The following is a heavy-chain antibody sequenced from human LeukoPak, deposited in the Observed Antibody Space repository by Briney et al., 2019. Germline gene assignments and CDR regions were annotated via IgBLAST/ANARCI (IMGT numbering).Heavy chain of an antibody. CDR1: GFTFSRYG. CDR2: IWYDGHNK. D-gene: IGHD6-19*01. V-gene: IGHV3-33*01. J-gene: IGHJ4*02. Sequence: GGSLRLSCAASGFTFSRYGMHWVRQAPGKGLEWLAIIWYDGHNKYYADSVKGRFTISRDNSKNTLFLEMNDLRAEDTALYYCAREWGLIAVAGGPGYWSQGTLVTVSS. CDR3: AREWGLIAVAGGPGY.